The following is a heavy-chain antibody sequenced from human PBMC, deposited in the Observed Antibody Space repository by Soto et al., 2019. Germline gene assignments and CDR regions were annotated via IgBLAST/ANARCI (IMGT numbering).Heavy chain of an antibody. CDR1: GYTFTSYA. J-gene: IGHJ6*02. CDR3: ARGDCTNGVCHYYYYYGMDV. Sequence: ASVKVSCKASGYTFTSYAMHWVRQAPGQRLEWMGWINAGNGNTKYSQKFQGRVTITRDTSASTAYMELSSLRSEDTAVYYCARGDCTNGVCHYYYYYGMDVWGQRTTVTVSS. V-gene: IGHV1-3*01. D-gene: IGHD2-8*01. CDR2: INAGNGNT.